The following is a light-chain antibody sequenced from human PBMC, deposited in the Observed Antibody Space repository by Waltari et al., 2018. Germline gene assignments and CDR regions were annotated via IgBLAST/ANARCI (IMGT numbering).Light chain of an antibody. CDR1: SSDIAGYDY. V-gene: IGLV2-14*03. CDR3: SSYTSISTSVI. J-gene: IGLJ2*01. Sequence: HSALTQPASVSGSPGQSITISCTGTSSDIAGYDYVSWYQQHPGKAPKLMIYDVSKRTSGVSTRFSASKSGDTSALTSSGLQTKHEADYYCSSYTSISTSVIFGGGTKVTVL. CDR2: DVS.